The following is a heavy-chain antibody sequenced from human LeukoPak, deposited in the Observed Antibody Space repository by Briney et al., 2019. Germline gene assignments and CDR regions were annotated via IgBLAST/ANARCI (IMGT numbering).Heavy chain of an antibody. CDR2: ISSSGSII. Sequence: GGFLRLSCAASGFSFSDSYMSWIRQAPGKGLEWVSYISSSGSIIHYADSVKGRFTISRDNAKNSLFLLMNSLRAEDTAVYYCARGVKYYSYYLDVWGKGTTVTVSS. CDR3: ARGVKYYSYYLDV. V-gene: IGHV3-11*01. CDR1: GFSFSDSY. J-gene: IGHJ6*03.